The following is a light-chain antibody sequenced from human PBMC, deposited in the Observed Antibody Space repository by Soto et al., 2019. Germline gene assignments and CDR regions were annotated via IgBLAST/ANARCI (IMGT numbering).Light chain of an antibody. Sequence: EIVWTQSPATLSLSPGERATLSCRASQSVSSFLAWYQQKPGQAPRLLIYDASNRATGIPARFSGSGSGTDFTLTISSLEPEDFAVYSCQQRSKWPPLTFGGGTKVDIK. CDR3: QQRSKWPPLT. CDR2: DAS. V-gene: IGKV3-11*01. J-gene: IGKJ4*01. CDR1: QSVSSF.